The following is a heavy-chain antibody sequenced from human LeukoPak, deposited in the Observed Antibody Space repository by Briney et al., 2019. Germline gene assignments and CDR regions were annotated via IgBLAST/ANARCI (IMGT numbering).Heavy chain of an antibody. CDR3: ARVYRVGDRFDP. CDR1: GGSISSYY. V-gene: IGHV4-59*01. Sequence: PSETLSLTCTVSGGSISSYYWSWIRQPAGKGLEWIGYIYYSGSTNYNPSLKSRVTISVDTSKNQFSLKLSSVTAADTAVYYCARVYRVGDRFDPWGQGTLVTVSS. J-gene: IGHJ5*02. D-gene: IGHD2-21*02. CDR2: IYYSGST.